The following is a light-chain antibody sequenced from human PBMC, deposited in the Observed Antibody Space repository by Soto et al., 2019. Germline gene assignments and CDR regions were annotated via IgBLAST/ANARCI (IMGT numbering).Light chain of an antibody. CDR2: AAS. Sequence: EIVMTQSPATLSVSPGERASLSCRASQSISSYLALYQQKPGQSPRLLIYAASTRTTNIPARFSGSGSGTEFTLTISSLQSEDFAVYYCQQYNKWPRTFGQGTKVDI. V-gene: IGKV3-15*01. CDR1: QSISSY. CDR3: QQYNKWPRT. J-gene: IGKJ1*01.